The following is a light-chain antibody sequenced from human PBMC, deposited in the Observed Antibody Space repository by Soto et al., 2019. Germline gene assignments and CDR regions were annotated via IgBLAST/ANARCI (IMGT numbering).Light chain of an antibody. Sequence: EIVMTQSPATLSVSPGERVTLSCGAIQSVSISLAWYQQKPGQAPRLLIYGASTRATGIPARFSGSGSGTEFTLTISSLQSEDFAVYYCQQYNNWPLTFGGGTKVEIK. J-gene: IGKJ4*01. CDR3: QQYNNWPLT. CDR2: GAS. V-gene: IGKV3-15*01. CDR1: QSVSIS.